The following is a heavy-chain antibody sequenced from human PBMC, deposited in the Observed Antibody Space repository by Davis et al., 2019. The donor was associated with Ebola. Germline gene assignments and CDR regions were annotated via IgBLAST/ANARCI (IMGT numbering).Heavy chain of an antibody. CDR2: ISGSGFST. CDR1: GFSFGTYA. D-gene: IGHD2/OR15-2a*01. Sequence: PGGSLRLSCIASGFSFGTYAMSWVRQAPGKGLEWVSSISGSGFSTFYTDSVKGRFTISRDNSKNTLYLQMNSLRVEDTAEYYCARATLSHGGILDNWGQGSLVTVSS. J-gene: IGHJ4*02. CDR3: ARATLSHGGILDN. V-gene: IGHV3-23*01.